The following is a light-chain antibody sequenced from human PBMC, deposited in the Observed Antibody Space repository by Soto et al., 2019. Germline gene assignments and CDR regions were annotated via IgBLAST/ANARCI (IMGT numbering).Light chain of an antibody. Sequence: QSALTQPASVSGSPGESITISCTGTSSDVGAYNYVSWYQQHPGKAPKLMIYDVSNRPSGVSNRFSGSKSGNTASLTISGLQAEDEADYYCSSYTSTNSLFGGGTKQTV. J-gene: IGLJ2*01. CDR3: SSYTSTNSL. CDR1: SSDVGAYNY. V-gene: IGLV2-14*03. CDR2: DVS.